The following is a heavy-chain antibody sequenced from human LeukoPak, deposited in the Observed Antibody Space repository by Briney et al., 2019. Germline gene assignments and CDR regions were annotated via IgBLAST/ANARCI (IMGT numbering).Heavy chain of an antibody. V-gene: IGHV3-23*01. D-gene: IGHD6-13*01. Sequence: GGSLRLSCAASGFTFSSYAMSWVRQAPGKGLEWVSAISGSGGSTYYADSVKGRFTISRDNSKNTLYLQLNSLRVEDTAVYYCAKYTSSWYNFDYWGQGTLVTVSS. CDR1: GFTFSSYA. CDR2: ISGSGGST. CDR3: AKYTSSWYNFDY. J-gene: IGHJ4*02.